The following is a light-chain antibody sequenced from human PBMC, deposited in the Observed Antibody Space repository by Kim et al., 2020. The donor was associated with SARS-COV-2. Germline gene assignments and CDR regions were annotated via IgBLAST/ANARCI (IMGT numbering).Light chain of an antibody. J-gene: IGLJ1*01. CDR3: ATWDASLSAGV. Sequence: GQKVTIACAGSDSNIGSNYVSWYQQNPGTAPKLLIYDNDQRPSGIPDRFSGAKSGTSATLGISGLQTGDEADYYCATWDASLSAGVFGTGTKVTVL. V-gene: IGLV1-51*01. CDR2: DND. CDR1: DSNIGSNY.